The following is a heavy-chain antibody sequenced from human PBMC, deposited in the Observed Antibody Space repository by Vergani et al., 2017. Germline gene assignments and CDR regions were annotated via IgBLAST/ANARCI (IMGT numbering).Heavy chain of an antibody. V-gene: IGHV4-39*01. J-gene: IGHJ4*02. D-gene: IGHD2-21*01. CDR2: VFYGGRT. CDR1: GDSISTSSYA. CDR3: ARHISVVRPSSMTAFDY. Sequence: QVRLKESGPGLVKPSETLSLTCTVSGDSISTSSYAWGWIRQPPGKTLEWIGTVFYGGRTSYNPSLKSRVTLSLDTSKKQISLHLTSVTAADTAVYYCARHISVVRPSSMTAFDYWGQGTLVTVSS.